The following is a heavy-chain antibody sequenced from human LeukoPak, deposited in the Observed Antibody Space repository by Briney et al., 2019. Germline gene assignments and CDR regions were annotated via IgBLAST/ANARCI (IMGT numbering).Heavy chain of an antibody. V-gene: IGHV4-39*07. CDR3: ARDSGSGSYYRAYYYYGMDV. J-gene: IGHJ6*02. D-gene: IGHD3-10*01. Sequence: SETLSLTCTVSGGSISSSSYYWGWIRQPPGKGLEWIGSIYYSGSTYYNPSLKSRVTISVDTSKNQFSLKLSSVTAADTAVYYCARDSGSGSYYRAYYYYGMDVWGQGTLVTVSS. CDR1: GGSISSSSYY. CDR2: IYYSGST.